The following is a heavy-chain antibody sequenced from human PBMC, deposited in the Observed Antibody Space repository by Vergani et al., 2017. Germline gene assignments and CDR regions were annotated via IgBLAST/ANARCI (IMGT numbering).Heavy chain of an antibody. D-gene: IGHD1-14*01. V-gene: IGHV4-31*01. CDR2: IYYSGST. Sequence: QVQLQESGPGLVKPSQTLSLTCTVSGGSISSGGYYWSWIRQHPGKGLEWIGYIYYSGSTYYNPSLKSLVTISVDTSKNQCSLKLSSVTAADTAVYYCASVNFALGGHHPYFDYWGQGTLVTVSS. J-gene: IGHJ4*02. CDR1: GGSISSGGYY. CDR3: ASVNFALGGHHPYFDY.